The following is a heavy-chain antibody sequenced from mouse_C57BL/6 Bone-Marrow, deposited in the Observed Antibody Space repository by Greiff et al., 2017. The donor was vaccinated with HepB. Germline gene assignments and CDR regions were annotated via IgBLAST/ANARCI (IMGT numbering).Heavy chain of an antibody. V-gene: IGHV1-19*01. Sequence: VQLKESGPVLVKPGASVKMSCKASGYTFTDYYMNWVKQSHGKSLEWIGVINPYNGGTSYNQKFKGKATLTVDKSSSTAYMELNSLTSEDSAVYYCARAQATGFDYWGQGTTLTVSS. CDR2: INPYNGGT. D-gene: IGHD3-2*02. CDR1: GYTFTDYY. J-gene: IGHJ2*01. CDR3: ARAQATGFDY.